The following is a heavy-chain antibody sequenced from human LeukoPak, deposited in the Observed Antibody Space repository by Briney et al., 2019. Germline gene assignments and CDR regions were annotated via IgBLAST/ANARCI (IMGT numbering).Heavy chain of an antibody. CDR2: ISGSGGSS. D-gene: IGHD3-22*01. V-gene: IGHV3-23*01. J-gene: IGHJ3*02. CDR3: ARDHHRRLYDSQARDTFDI. Sequence: GGSLRLSCAASGFTFSSYAMTWVRQAPGKGLEWVSAISGSGGSSYYADSVKGRFTISRDNSKNTLYLQMNSLRAEDTAVYYCARDHHRRLYDSQARDTFDIWGQGTMVTVSS. CDR1: GFTFSSYA.